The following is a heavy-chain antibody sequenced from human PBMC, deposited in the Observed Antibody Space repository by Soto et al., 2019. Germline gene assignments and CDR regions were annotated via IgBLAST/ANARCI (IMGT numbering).Heavy chain of an antibody. J-gene: IGHJ4*02. Sequence: ASVKVSCKASGGTFSSYTISWVRQAPGQGLEWMGRIIPILGIANYAQKFQGRVTITADKSTSTAYMELSSLRSEDTAVYYCARGGYSSGWEFDYWGQGTLVTVSS. CDR2: IIPILGIA. CDR3: ARGGYSSGWEFDY. V-gene: IGHV1-69*02. D-gene: IGHD6-19*01. CDR1: GGTFSSYT.